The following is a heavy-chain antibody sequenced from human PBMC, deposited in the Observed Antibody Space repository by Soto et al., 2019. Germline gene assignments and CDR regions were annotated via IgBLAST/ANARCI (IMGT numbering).Heavy chain of an antibody. D-gene: IGHD3-16*01. CDR2: ISAYNGNT. CDR1: GYTFTNFG. CDR3: ARGGTPVDF. V-gene: IGHV1-18*01. J-gene: IGHJ4*02. Sequence: QVQLVQSGAEVKKPGASVKVSCKASGYTFTNFGISWVRQAPGQGLEWMGWISAYNGNTNYAQNFQGRANMTTEPSTSTAYMELRSLRSDDTDVYYYARGGTPVDFWGQGTLVTVSS.